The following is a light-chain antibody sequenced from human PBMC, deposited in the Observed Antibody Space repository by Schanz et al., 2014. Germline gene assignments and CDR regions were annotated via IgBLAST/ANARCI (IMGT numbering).Light chain of an antibody. CDR1: SEHSSYI. V-gene: IGLV4-60*02. CDR3: ETWDSNTRV. CDR2: LEGSGNY. Sequence: QLVLTQSSSASASLGSSVKLTCTLSSEHSSYIIAWHQQQPGKAPRYLMKLEGSGNYNKGSGVPDRFSGSSSGADRYVTISNLQFEDEADYYCETWDSNTRVFGGGTKLTVL. J-gene: IGLJ3*02.